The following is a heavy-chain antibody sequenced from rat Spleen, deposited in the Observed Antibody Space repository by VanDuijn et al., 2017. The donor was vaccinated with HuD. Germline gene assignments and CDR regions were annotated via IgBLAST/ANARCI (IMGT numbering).Heavy chain of an antibody. CDR3: TRGTGSSDY. Sequence: QVQLKESGPGLVQPSQTLSLTCTVSGFSLTSNGVSWIRQPPGKGLEWIAGISSGGSTYYNSALKSRLSISRYTSKSQIFLKMNNLQIEDTAIYFCTRGTGSSDYWGQGVMVTVSS. V-gene: IGHV2S12*01. CDR1: GFSLTSNG. D-gene: IGHD5-1*01. J-gene: IGHJ2*01. CDR2: ISSGGST.